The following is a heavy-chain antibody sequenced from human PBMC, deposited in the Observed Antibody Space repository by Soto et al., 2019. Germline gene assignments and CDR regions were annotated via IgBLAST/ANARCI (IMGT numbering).Heavy chain of an antibody. CDR1: GYTFTTYA. CDR3: AIKTVVDGCEI. CDR2: INTGNGNT. V-gene: IGHV1-3*04. J-gene: IGHJ3*02. Sequence: GASVKVSCKASGYTFTTYAMHWVRQAPGQRLEWMGWINTGNGNTEYLQKFQGRVTITRDTSASTVYMELSSLRSEDTAVHYCAIKTVVDGCEIWGQGTMVTVSS. D-gene: IGHD2-15*01.